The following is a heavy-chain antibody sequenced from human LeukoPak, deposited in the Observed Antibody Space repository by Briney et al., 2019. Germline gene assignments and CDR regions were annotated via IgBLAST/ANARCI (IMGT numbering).Heavy chain of an antibody. CDR3: ASGKRKGGKGFGSYYYYYGMDV. J-gene: IGHJ6*02. V-gene: IGHV3-66*01. D-gene: IGHD4-23*01. Sequence: GGSLRLSCAASGFTVSSNYMSWVRQAPGKGLEWVSVIYSGGSTYYADSVKGRFTISRDNSKNTLYLQMNSLRAEDTAVYYCASGKRKGGKGFGSYYYYYGMDVWGQGTTVTVSS. CDR2: IYSGGST. CDR1: GFTVSSNY.